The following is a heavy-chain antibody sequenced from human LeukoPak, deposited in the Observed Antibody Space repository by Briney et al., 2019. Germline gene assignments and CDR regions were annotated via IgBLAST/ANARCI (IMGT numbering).Heavy chain of an antibody. CDR1: GYTFTSYY. V-gene: IGHV1-46*01. D-gene: IGHD3-22*01. J-gene: IGHJ3*02. Sequence: ASVKVSCKASGYTFTSYYMHWVRQAPGQGLEWMGIINPSGGSTSYAQKFQGRATMTRDTSTSTVYMELSSLRSGDTAVYYCARVAYYYDSSGYELDAFDIWGQGTMVTVSS. CDR2: INPSGGST. CDR3: ARVAYYYDSSGYELDAFDI.